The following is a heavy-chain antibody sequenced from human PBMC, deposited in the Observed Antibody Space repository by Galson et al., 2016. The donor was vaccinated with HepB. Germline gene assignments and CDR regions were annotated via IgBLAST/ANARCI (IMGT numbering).Heavy chain of an antibody. D-gene: IGHD6-19*01. CDR2: IYPDDSDS. CDR1: GYNFTTSR. V-gene: IGHV5-51*01. Sequence: QSGAEVKKPGESLRISCKASGYNFTTSRIGWVRRVPGYGLEWVAIIYPDDSDSRYSPSFQGQVRISADKTLNTAYLQWSSLRDSDTAMYYCVRIGSGWYESCFDPWGQGTLVTVAS. J-gene: IGHJ5*02. CDR3: VRIGSGWYESCFDP.